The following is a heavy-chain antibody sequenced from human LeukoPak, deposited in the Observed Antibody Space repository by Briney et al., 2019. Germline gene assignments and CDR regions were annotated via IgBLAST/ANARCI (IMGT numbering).Heavy chain of an antibody. Sequence: GGSLRLSCAAYGFTFSSYNMNWVRQAPGKGLEWVSYISSSSTTIYYADSVKGRFTISRDNAKNSLYLQMNSLRAEDTAVYYCASSYCSGGTCYSTGELDYWGQGTLVTVSS. D-gene: IGHD2-15*01. CDR1: GFTFSSYN. V-gene: IGHV3-48*01. J-gene: IGHJ4*02. CDR2: ISSSSTTI. CDR3: ASSYCSGGTCYSTGELDY.